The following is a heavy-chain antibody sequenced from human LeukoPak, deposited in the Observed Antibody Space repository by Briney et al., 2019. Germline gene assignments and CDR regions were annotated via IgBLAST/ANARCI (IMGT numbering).Heavy chain of an antibody. Sequence: SETLSLTCTVSGGSISSYYWSWIRQPPGKGLEWIGYIYYSGSTNYNPSLKSRVTISVDTSKNQFSLKLSSVTAADTAVYYCAGNRGYSYGPHAFDIWGQGTMVTVSS. CDR2: IYYSGST. D-gene: IGHD5-18*01. V-gene: IGHV4-59*08. CDR1: GGSISSYY. CDR3: AGNRGYSYGPHAFDI. J-gene: IGHJ3*02.